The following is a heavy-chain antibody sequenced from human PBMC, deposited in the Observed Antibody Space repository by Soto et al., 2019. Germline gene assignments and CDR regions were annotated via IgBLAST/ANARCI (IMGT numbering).Heavy chain of an antibody. CDR2: IIPIFGTA. CDR1: GGTFSSYA. V-gene: IGHV1-69*12. Sequence: QVQLVQSGAEVKKPGSSVKVSCKASGGTFSSYAISWVRQAPGQGLEWMGGIIPIFGTANYAQKFQGRVTITADESTSTAYMELGSLRSEDTAVYFCARRPYCGGDCYSDYYYGMDVWGQGPTVTVSS. D-gene: IGHD2-21*02. J-gene: IGHJ6*02. CDR3: ARRPYCGGDCYSDYYYGMDV.